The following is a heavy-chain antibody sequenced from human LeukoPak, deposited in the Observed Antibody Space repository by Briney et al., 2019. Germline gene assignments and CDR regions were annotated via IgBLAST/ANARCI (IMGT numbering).Heavy chain of an antibody. V-gene: IGHV3-9*01. CDR2: ISWNSGSI. CDR3: AKARLITMIVVPYYFDY. CDR1: GFTFDDYA. D-gene: IGHD3-22*01. Sequence: GGSLRLSCAASGFTFDDYAMHWVRQAPGKGLEWVSGISWNSGSIGYADSVKGRFTISRDNAKNSLYLQMNSLRAEDTALYYCAKARLITMIVVPYYFDYWGQGPWSPSPQ. J-gene: IGHJ4*02.